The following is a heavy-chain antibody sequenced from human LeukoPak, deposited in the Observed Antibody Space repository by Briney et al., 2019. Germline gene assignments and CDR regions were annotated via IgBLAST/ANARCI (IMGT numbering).Heavy chain of an antibody. J-gene: IGHJ3*02. D-gene: IGHD6-13*01. CDR1: GFTFSTYE. V-gene: IGHV3-48*03. CDR2: ISSSGSTL. Sequence: GGSLRLSCEASGFTFSTYEMNWIRQAPGKGLEWVSYISSSGSTLYYADSVKGRFTISRDNSKNTLYLQMNSLRAEDTAVYYCAKEQQLKIWGQGTMVTVSS. CDR3: AKEQQLKI.